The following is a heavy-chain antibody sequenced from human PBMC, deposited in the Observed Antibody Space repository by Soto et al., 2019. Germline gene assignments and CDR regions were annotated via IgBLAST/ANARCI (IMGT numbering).Heavy chain of an antibody. J-gene: IGHJ4*02. CDR1: GGTFSSYA. CDR2: IIPIFGTA. D-gene: IGHD3-3*01. V-gene: IGHV1-69*01. CDR3: ARALRFLEWFPGGTLCN. Sequence: QVQLVQSGAEVKKPGSSVKVSCKASGGTFSSYAISWVRQAPGQGLEWIGGIIPIFGTANYAQKFQGRVTITADESTSTAYMELSSLRSEDTAVYYCARALRFLEWFPGGTLCNWGQGTLVTVSS.